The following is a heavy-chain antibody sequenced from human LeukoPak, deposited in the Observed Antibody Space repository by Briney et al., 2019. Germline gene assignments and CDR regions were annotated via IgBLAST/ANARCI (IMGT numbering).Heavy chain of an antibody. V-gene: IGHV4-30-4*08. CDR1: GGSISSGDYY. J-gene: IGHJ5*02. Sequence: SQTLSLTCTVSGGSISSGDYYWSWIRQPPGKGLEWIGYIYYSGSTYYNPSLKSRVTISADTSKNQFSLKLSSVTAADTAVYYCARHRDIVVVVAAPNWFDPWGQGTLVTVSS. D-gene: IGHD2-15*01. CDR3: ARHRDIVVVVAAPNWFDP. CDR2: IYYSGST.